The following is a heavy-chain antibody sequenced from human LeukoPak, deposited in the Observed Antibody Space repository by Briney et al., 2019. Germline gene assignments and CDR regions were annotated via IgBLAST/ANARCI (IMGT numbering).Heavy chain of an antibody. Sequence: GESLKISCKGSGYSFTNYWIAWVGQMPGKGLEWMGRIYPDDSHSTYSPSFQGQVTISVDRSISTAYLQWRSLKASDTAMYYCARQGSGGSFDYWGPGTLVTVSS. D-gene: IGHD2-15*01. V-gene: IGHV5-51*01. J-gene: IGHJ4*02. CDR2: IYPDDSHS. CDR1: GYSFTNYW. CDR3: ARQGSGGSFDY.